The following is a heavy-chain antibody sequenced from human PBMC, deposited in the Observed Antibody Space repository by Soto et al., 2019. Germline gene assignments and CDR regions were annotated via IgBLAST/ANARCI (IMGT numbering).Heavy chain of an antibody. CDR2: IYYSGST. V-gene: IGHV4-59*08. CDR1: GGSISSYY. Sequence: QVQLQESGPGLVKPSETLSLTCTVSGGSISSYYWSWIRQPPGKGLEWIGYIYYSGSTNYNPSLKSRVTISVDTSKNQFSLKLSSVTAADTAVYYCARLGYCSSPSCYGAFDIWGQGTMVTVSS. J-gene: IGHJ3*02. CDR3: ARLGYCSSPSCYGAFDI. D-gene: IGHD2-2*01.